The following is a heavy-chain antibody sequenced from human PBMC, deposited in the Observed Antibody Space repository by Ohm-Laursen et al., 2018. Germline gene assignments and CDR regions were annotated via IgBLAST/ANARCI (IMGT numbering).Heavy chain of an antibody. CDR3: VGTGLLNGYDY. CDR1: GDSINNYY. J-gene: IGHJ4*01. D-gene: IGHD3-9*01. V-gene: IGHV4-4*07. CDR2: MYATGSS. Sequence: SDTLSLTCTVSGDSINNYYWSWIRQPAGKGLEWIGRMYATGSSNYNPSLNSRVTMSVDTSRNQFSLKLTSVTAADTAMYYCVGTGLLNGYDYWGHGTLVTVS.